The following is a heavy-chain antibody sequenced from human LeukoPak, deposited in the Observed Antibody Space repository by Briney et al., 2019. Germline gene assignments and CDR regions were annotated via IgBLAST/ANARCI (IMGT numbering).Heavy chain of an antibody. CDR2: IYPADSDT. CDR3: ARHPFNYYFDSSGYSPYYFDY. CDR1: GYSFTTYW. D-gene: IGHD3-22*01. J-gene: IGHJ4*02. Sequence: GESLQISCKGSGYSFTTYWIAWVRQMPGKGLEWMGIIYPADSDTRYSPSFQGQVTISADKSINTAYLQWSSLKASDTAMYYCARHPFNYYFDSSGYSPYYFDYWGQGTLVTVSS. V-gene: IGHV5-51*01.